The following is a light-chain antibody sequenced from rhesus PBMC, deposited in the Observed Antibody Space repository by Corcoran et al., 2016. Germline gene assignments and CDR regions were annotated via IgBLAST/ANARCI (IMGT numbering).Light chain of an antibody. CDR3: QQHDNSPYS. V-gene: IGKV1-69*01. J-gene: IGKJ2*01. CDR1: QGISSW. Sequence: DIQMTQSPSSLSASVGDRVTITCRASQGISSWLAWYQQKTGNAPKLLIYRASRLETGVPSRFSGGGSGTHITLTISSLQPEDFATYYCQQHDNSPYSFGQGTKVEIK. CDR2: RAS.